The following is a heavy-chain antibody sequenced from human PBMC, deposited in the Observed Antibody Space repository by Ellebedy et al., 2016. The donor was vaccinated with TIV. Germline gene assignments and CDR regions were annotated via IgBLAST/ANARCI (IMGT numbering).Heavy chain of an antibody. CDR2: INPSGGST. CDR3: ARDATTVTTLPDY. D-gene: IGHD4-11*01. J-gene: IGHJ4*02. CDR1: GYTFTSYY. Sequence: ASVKVSCXASGYTFTSYYMHWVRQAPGQGLEWMGIINPSGGSTSYAQKFQGRVTMTRDTSTSTAYMELRSLRSDDTAVYYCARDATTVTTLPDYWGQGTLFTVSS. V-gene: IGHV1-46*01.